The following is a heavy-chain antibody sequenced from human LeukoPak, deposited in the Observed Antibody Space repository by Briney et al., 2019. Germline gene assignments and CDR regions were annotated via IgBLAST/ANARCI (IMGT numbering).Heavy chain of an antibody. V-gene: IGHV4-39*01. J-gene: IGHJ5*02. CDR1: GDSISSSSYS. D-gene: IGHD1-1*01. Sequence: SESLSLTWTVSGDSISSSSYSWGWIRQPPGKGLEWIGSIYYSGSTYYNPSLKSRVTVSVDTSKNQFSLKLSSVTAADTAVYYCAIKLAWFDPWGQGTLVTVSS. CDR3: AIKLAWFDP. CDR2: IYYSGST.